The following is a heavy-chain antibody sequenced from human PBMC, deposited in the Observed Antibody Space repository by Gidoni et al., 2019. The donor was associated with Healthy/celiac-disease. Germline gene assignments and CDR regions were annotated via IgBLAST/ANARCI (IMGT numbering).Heavy chain of an antibody. CDR3: ASIDMITFGGVIVSDAFDI. D-gene: IGHD3-16*02. Sequence: EVQLVESGGGLVKPGGSLRLSCAAAGFTFSSYSMNWVRQAPGKGLEWVSSISSSSSYIYYADSVKGRFTISRDNAKNSLYLQMNSLRAEDTAVYYCASIDMITFGGVIVSDAFDIWGQGTMVTVSS. J-gene: IGHJ3*02. CDR2: ISSSSSYI. V-gene: IGHV3-21*01. CDR1: GFTFSSYS.